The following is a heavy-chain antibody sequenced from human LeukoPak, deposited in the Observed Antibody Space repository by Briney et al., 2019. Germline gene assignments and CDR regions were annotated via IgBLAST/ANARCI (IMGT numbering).Heavy chain of an antibody. CDR2: INPNSGGT. CDR1: GNTFAGYY. CDR3: ASLPGYYYYYYMDV. J-gene: IGHJ6*03. V-gene: IGHV1-2*02. Sequence: ASVKVSCKASGNTFAGYYVHWVRQAPGQGLEWMGWINPNSGGTNYAQKFQGRVTMTRDTSISTAYMELSSLRSEDTAVYYCASLPGYYYYYYMDVWGKGTTVTVSS.